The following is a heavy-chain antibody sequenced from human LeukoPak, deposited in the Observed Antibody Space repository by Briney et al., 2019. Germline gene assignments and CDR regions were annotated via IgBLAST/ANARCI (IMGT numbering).Heavy chain of an antibody. J-gene: IGHJ6*03. CDR3: ARETRTHYYYYMDV. V-gene: IGHV4-59*01. CDR2: IYYSGYT. D-gene: IGHD1-7*01. CDR1: GGSISSYY. Sequence: SETLSLTCTVSGGSISSYYWSWIRQPPGRGLEWIGYIYYSGYTNYNPSLKSRVTISVDTSKNQFSLKLSSVTAADTAVYYCARETRTHYYYYMDVWGKGTTVTISS.